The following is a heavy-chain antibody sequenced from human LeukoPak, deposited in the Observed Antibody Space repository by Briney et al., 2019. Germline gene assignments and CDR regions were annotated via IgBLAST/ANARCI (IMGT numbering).Heavy chain of an antibody. CDR1: GYTFTSYD. D-gene: IGHD3-10*01. CDR2: MNPNSGNT. J-gene: IGHJ4*02. V-gene: IGHV1-8*01. CDR3: ARRGRALEIDY. Sequence: ASVKVSCKASGYTFTSYDINWVRQATGQGLEWMGWMNPNSGNTGYAQKFQGRVIMTRNTSISTAYMELSSLGYEDTAVYYCARRGRALEIDYWGQGTLVTVSS.